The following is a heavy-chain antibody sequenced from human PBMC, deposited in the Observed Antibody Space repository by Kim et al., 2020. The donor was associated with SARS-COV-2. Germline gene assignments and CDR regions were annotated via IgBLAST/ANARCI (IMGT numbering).Heavy chain of an antibody. CDR3: TRGGYVGGYSLWDI. V-gene: IGHV3-74*01. Sequence: GGSLRLSCAASGFTFSSYWMHWVRQVPGKGLVWVSRIDADGSTTTYADSVKGRFTISRDNAKNTLYLQMNSLGIDDTGVYYCTRGGYVGGYSLWDIWGPGTMVTVSS. CDR1: GFTFSSYW. J-gene: IGHJ3*02. D-gene: IGHD1-26*01. CDR2: IDADGSTT.